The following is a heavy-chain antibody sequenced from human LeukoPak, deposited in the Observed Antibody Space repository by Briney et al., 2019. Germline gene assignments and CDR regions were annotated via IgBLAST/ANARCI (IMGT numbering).Heavy chain of an antibody. J-gene: IGHJ6*04. D-gene: IGHD6-13*01. CDR3: ARDGTALYTTSWVYMDV. CDR1: GFTFSTYE. CDR2: ISASGTHT. Sequence: GGSLRLFCAASGFTFSTYEMNWVRQAPGKGLEWMSYISASGTHTHYADSVEGRFTISRDNAKNSLFLQMNSLRGEDTAVYYCARDGTALYTTSWVYMDVRGKGNTVTVSS. V-gene: IGHV3-48*03.